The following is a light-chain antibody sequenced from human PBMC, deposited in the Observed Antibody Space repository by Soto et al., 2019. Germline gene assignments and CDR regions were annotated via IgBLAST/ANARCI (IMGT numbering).Light chain of an antibody. Sequence: QSALTQPASVSGPLGQSIVISCTGSSSDIGSYDLVSWYQQYPGKAPKVVIFEGTKRPSGVSNRFSGSKSGNTASLTISGLQTGDEADYYCCSYAGSRTYVFGAGTKLTVL. CDR3: CSYAGSRTYV. J-gene: IGLJ1*01. V-gene: IGLV2-23*01. CDR1: SSDIGSYDL. CDR2: EGT.